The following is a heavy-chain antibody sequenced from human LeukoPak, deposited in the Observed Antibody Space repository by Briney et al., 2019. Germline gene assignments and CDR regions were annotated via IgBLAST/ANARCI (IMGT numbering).Heavy chain of an antibody. CDR3: AKDQRFTA. D-gene: IGHD2-21*02. CDR1: GFTFSSYD. CDR2: ISGSGGTT. Sequence: GGSLRLSCAASGFTFSSYDMSWVRQAPGKGPGWVSGISGSGGTTYYADSVKGRFTFSRDNSKNTLYLQMNSLRAEDTAVYYCAKDQRFTAGGQGTLVTVSS. V-gene: IGHV3-23*01. J-gene: IGHJ4*02.